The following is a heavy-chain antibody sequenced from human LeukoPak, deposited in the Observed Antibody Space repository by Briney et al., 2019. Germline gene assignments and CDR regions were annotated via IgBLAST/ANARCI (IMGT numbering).Heavy chain of an antibody. J-gene: IGHJ4*02. V-gene: IGHV3-23*01. D-gene: IGHD5-12*01. CDR2: ISDRADST. Sequence: GESLRLSCVASGFIFSSYAMTWVRQTPGKGLEWVSGISDRADSTYYADSVKGRFTISRDNSKNTLYLQMNSLRADDTAVYYCAKLTVATFRSLFDSWGQGTLVAVSS. CDR3: AKLTVATFRSLFDS. CDR1: GFIFSSYA.